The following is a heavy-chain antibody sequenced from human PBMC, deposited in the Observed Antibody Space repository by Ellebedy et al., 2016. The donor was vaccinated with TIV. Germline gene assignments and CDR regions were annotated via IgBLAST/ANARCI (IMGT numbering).Heavy chain of an antibody. CDR1: GYTFTSYG. D-gene: IGHD6-19*01. CDR3: ARDHSSGWFGSWFIF. J-gene: IGHJ4*02. Sequence: ASVKVSCXASGYTFTSYGISWVRQAPGQGLEWMGWISAYNGNTNYAQKLQGRVTMTTDTSTSTAYMELRSLRSDDTAVYYCARDHSSGWFGSWFIFWGQGTLVTVSS. CDR2: ISAYNGNT. V-gene: IGHV1-18*01.